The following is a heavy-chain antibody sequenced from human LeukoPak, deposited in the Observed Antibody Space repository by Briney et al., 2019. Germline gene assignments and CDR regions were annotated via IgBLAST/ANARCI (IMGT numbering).Heavy chain of an antibody. Sequence: SVKVSCKASGGTFSSYTITWVRQAPGQGLEWMGGIIPIFGTANYAQKFQGRVTITADESTSTVYMELSNLRSEDTAVYYCARVNCGGDCYSDRGAFDIWGQGTMVTVSS. CDR3: ARVNCGGDCYSDRGAFDI. V-gene: IGHV1-69*13. CDR1: GGTFSSYT. J-gene: IGHJ3*02. D-gene: IGHD2-21*02. CDR2: IIPIFGTA.